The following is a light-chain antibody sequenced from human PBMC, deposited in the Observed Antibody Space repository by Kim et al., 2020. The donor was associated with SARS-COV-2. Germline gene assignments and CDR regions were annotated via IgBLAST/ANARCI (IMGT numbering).Light chain of an antibody. CDR1: QTVSRNQ. V-gene: IGKV3-20*01. CDR2: GAS. J-gene: IGKJ1*01. Sequence: EVVLTQSPGTLSLSPGERATLSCRASQTVSRNQLAWYQQKPGQAPRLLIYGASSRATGIPDWFSGGGSGTDFTLTIGSLEPEDFAVYYCQQYGHSRTFGQGTKVEI. CDR3: QQYGHSRT.